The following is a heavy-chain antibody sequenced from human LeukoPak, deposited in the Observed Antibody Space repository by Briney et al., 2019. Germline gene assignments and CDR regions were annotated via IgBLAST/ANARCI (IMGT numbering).Heavy chain of an antibody. CDR3: ARGGGLDV. V-gene: IGHV3-30-3*01. D-gene: IGHD3-16*01. CDR2: ISYDGSNK. CDR1: GFTFSSYA. Sequence: GGSLRLSCAASGFTFSSYAMHWVRQAPGMGLEWVAVISYDGSNKYYADSVKGRFTISRDNSKNTLYLQMNSLRAEDTAVYYCARGGGLDVWGQGATVTVSS. J-gene: IGHJ6*02.